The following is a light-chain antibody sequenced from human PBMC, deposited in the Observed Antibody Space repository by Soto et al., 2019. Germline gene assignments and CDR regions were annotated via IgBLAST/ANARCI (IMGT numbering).Light chain of an antibody. CDR1: SSDVGGYNY. CDR2: EVN. CDR3: TSYGGGTYV. Sequence: QSVLTQPPSASGSPGQSVTISCTGTSSDVGGYNYVSWYQQNPGKVPKLMIYEVNKRPSGVPDRCSGSKSDNSASLTVSGLQAEDDSDYHCTSYGGGTYVFGAGTKVTVL. V-gene: IGLV2-8*01. J-gene: IGLJ1*01.